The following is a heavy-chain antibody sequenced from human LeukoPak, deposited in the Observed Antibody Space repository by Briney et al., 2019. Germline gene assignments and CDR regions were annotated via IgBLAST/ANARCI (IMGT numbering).Heavy chain of an antibody. V-gene: IGHV3-21*01. D-gene: IGHD6-13*01. J-gene: IGHJ4*02. CDR3: ASRYSSSWYY. Sequence: PGGSLRLSCAASGFTFSSYSMNWVRQAPGEGLEWVSSISSSSSYIYYADSVKGRFTISRDNAKNSLYLQMNSLRAEDTAVYYCASRYSSSWYYWGQGTLVTVSS. CDR2: ISSSSSYI. CDR1: GFTFSSYS.